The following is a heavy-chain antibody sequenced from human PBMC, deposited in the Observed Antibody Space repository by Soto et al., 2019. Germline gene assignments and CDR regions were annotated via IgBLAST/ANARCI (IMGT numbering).Heavy chain of an antibody. V-gene: IGHV4-59*12. CDR1: GGSIYTYY. J-gene: IGHJ4*02. CDR2: ISDGGST. Sequence: SETLSLTCNVSGGSIYTYYWNWIRQSPGKGLEWIGYISDGGSTNYNPSLKSRVTISVDTSKNQFSLKLSSVTAADTAVYYCARGGARIAARPPDYWGQGTLVTVSS. D-gene: IGHD6-6*01. CDR3: ARGGARIAARPPDY.